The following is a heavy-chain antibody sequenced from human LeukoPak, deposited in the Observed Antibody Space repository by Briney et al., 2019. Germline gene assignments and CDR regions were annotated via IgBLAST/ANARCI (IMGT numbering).Heavy chain of an antibody. CDR3: ARVQQLVLDY. J-gene: IGHJ4*02. D-gene: IGHD6-13*01. CDR2: ISYDGSNK. V-gene: IGHV3-30-3*01. Sequence: GGSLRLSCAASGFTFSSYAMHWVRQAPGKGLEWVAVISYDGSNKYYADSVKGRFTISRGNSKNTLYLQMNSLRAEDTAVYYCARVQQLVLDYWGQGTLVTVSS. CDR1: GFTFSSYA.